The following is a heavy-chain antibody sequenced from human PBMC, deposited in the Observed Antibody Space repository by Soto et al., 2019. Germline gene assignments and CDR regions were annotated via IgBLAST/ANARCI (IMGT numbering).Heavy chain of an antibody. CDR1: GFTFDDYA. D-gene: IGHD2-15*01. V-gene: IGHV3-9*01. CDR2: ISWTSGTI. Sequence: QSGGSLRLSCAASGFTFDDYAMHWVRQAPGEGLEWVASISWTSGTIGYGDSVKGRFTISRDNAKNSLFLQMNSLRTEDTAMYYCAKDPCSGGSCYSAYDCWGQGXLVTVSS. CDR3: AKDPCSGGSCYSAYDC. J-gene: IGHJ4*02.